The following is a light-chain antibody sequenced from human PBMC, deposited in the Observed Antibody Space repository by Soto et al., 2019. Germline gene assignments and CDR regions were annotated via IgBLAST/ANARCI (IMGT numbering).Light chain of an antibody. V-gene: IGLV7-46*01. CDR2: DTS. CDR1: TGAVTSGHY. J-gene: IGLJ3*02. CDR3: LLSYSGARPRV. Sequence: QAVVTQEPSLTVSPGGTVTLTCGSSTGAVTSGHYPYWFQQKPGQARRTLIYDTSNKHSWTPARFSGSLLGGKAALTLSGVQPEDEAEYYCLLSYSGARPRVFGGGTKLTVL.